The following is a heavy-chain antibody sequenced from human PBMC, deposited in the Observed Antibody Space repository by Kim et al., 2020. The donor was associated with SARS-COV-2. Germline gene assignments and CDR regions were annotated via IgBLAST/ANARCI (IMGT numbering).Heavy chain of an antibody. D-gene: IGHD3-9*01. V-gene: IGHV4-31*03. J-gene: IGHJ4*02. CDR2: IYYSGST. Sequence: SETLSLNCTVSGGSISSGGYYWSWIRQHPGKGPEWIGCIYYSGSTYYNPSLKSRVTISVDTSKNQFSLKLSSVTAADTAVYYCARQDYDILTDYWGQGTLVTVSS. CDR1: GGSISSGGYY. CDR3: ARQDYDILTDY.